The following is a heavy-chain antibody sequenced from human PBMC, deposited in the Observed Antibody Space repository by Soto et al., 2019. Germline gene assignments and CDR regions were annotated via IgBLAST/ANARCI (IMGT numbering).Heavy chain of an antibody. CDR1: GFNFPTFW. D-gene: IGHD2-15*01. Sequence: GESLKISCKHSGFNFPTFWIAWVRQMPGKGLEWMGTIYPDDSDTRYSPSFQGQVTISADKSISTAYLQWSSLKASDTAMYYCARLRDIETWYYYYGMDVWGQGTTVTVSS. CDR3: ARLRDIETWYYYYGMDV. CDR2: IYPDDSDT. J-gene: IGHJ6*02. V-gene: IGHV5-51*01.